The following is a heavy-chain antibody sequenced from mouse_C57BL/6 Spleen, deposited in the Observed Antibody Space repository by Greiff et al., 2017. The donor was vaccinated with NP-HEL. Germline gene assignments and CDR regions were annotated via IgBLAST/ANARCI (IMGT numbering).Heavy chain of an antibody. CDR2: IYPGSGST. D-gene: IGHD1-1*01. V-gene: IGHV1-55*01. J-gene: IGHJ4*01. CDR1: GYTFTSYW. CDR3: ARGLYYYGSSYGAMDY. Sequence: VQLQQPGAELVKPGASVKMSCKASGYTFTSYWITWVKQRPGQGLEWIGDIYPGSGSTNYNEKFKSKATLTVDTSSSTAYMQLSSLTSEDSAVYYCARGLYYYGSSYGAMDYWGQGTSVTVSS.